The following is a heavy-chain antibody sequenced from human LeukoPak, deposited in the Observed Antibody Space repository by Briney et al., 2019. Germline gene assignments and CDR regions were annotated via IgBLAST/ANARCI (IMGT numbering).Heavy chain of an antibody. D-gene: IGHD3-10*01. CDR1: GFTVSSAY. V-gene: IGHV3-7*01. CDR2: IKQDGSEK. J-gene: IGHJ4*02. Sequence: PGGSLRLSCAASGFTVSSAYVSWVRQAPGKGLEWVANIKQDGSEKYYVDSLKGRFTISRDNAKNSLYLQMNSLRAEDTAVYYCARGGRWFGELPFDYWGQGTLVTVSS. CDR3: ARGGRWFGELPFDY.